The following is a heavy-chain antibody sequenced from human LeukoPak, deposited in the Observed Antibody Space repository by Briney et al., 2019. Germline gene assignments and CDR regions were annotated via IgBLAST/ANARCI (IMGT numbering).Heavy chain of an antibody. CDR3: ASLPLFYGDYAPFDL. J-gene: IGHJ2*01. CDR1: GGSISSSNW. Sequence: PSGTLSLTCAVSGGSISSSNWWSWVRQPPGQGLEWIGYIYYSGSTNYNPSLKSRVTISVDTSKNQFSLKLSSVTAADTAVYYCASLPLFYGDYAPFDLWGRGTLVTVSS. D-gene: IGHD4-17*01. CDR2: IYYSGST. V-gene: IGHV4-4*02.